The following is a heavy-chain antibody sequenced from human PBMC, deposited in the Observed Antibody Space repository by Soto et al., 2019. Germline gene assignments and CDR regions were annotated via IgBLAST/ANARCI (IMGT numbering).Heavy chain of an antibody. CDR3: ARGKYSSGWELDY. CDR1: GFTFTSSA. V-gene: IGHV1-58*01. D-gene: IGHD6-19*01. CDR2: IVVGSGNT. J-gene: IGHJ4*02. Sequence: SVKVSCKASGFTFTSSAVQWLRQARGQRLEWIGWIVVGSGNTNYAQKFQERVTITTDTSTSTAYMELRSLRSDDTAVYYCARGKYSSGWELDYWGQGTLVTVSS.